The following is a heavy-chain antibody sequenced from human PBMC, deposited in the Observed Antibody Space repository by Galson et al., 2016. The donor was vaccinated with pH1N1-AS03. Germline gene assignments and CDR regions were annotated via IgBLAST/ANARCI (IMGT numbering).Heavy chain of an antibody. D-gene: IGHD3-3*01. J-gene: IGHJ5*02. CDR1: GFTFSNYS. V-gene: IGHV3-21*04. CDR3: ARGSGSPHWFDP. CDR2: ITSDSSHI. Sequence: SLRLSCAASGFTFSNYSMNWVRQAPGQGLEWVSFITSDSSHIYYADSLQGRFTISRDNAKNSLCLQMNSLRGDDTSVYYCARGSGSPHWFDPWGQGTQVTVSS.